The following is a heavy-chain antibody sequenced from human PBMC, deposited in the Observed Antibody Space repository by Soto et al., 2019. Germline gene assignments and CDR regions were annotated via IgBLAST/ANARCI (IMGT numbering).Heavy chain of an antibody. D-gene: IGHD1-26*01. Sequence: SETLSLTCAVSGGDFSGYYWSWIRQPPGKGLEWIGEINHSGSTNYNPSLKGRVTISVDTAKNQFSLKVSSVTAADTAVYYCSGSTIVGLDYWGQGTLVTVSS. CDR1: GGDFSGYY. J-gene: IGHJ4*02. CDR2: INHSGST. CDR3: SGSTIVGLDY. V-gene: IGHV4-34*01.